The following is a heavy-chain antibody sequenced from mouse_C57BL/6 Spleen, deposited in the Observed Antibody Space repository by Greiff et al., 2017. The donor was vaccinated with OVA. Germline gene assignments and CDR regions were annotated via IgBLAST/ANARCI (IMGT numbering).Heavy chain of an antibody. CDR1: GFTFSDYY. V-gene: IGHV5-16*01. D-gene: IGHD1-1*01. Sequence: EVQRVESEGGLVQPGSSMKLSCTASGFTFSDYYMAWVRQVPEKGLEWVANLNYDGSSTYYLDSLKSRFIISRDNAKNILYLQMSSLKSEETATYYCARITTVVAEAMDYWGQGTSVTVSS. J-gene: IGHJ4*01. CDR2: LNYDGSST. CDR3: ARITTVVAEAMDY.